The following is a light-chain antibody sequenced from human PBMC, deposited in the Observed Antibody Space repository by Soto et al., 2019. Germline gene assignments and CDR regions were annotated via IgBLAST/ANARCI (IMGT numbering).Light chain of an antibody. CDR2: DAY. CDR3: QHYNSYPWT. J-gene: IGKJ1*01. V-gene: IGKV1-5*01. Sequence: DIQMTQSPSTLSASVGDRVTITCRASESISTWLAWYQHKPGKAPKFLIYDAYSLESGVPSRFSGSGSGTEFTLTISSLQPDDFATYYCQHYNSYPWTFGQGTKVEIK. CDR1: ESISTW.